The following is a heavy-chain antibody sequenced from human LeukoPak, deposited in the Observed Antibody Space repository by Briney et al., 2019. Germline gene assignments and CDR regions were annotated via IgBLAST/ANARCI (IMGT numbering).Heavy chain of an antibody. CDR1: GFTFSSYA. D-gene: IGHD6-19*01. CDR3: ARGRGFSSGWPVDTFDF. Sequence: GGSLRLSCAASGFTFSSYAMSWVRQPPGKGLEWVANIKQDGSERYYLDSVKGRFTFSRDNARNSLYAQMNSLRAEDTAVYYCARGRGFSSGWPVDTFDFWGQGAMVTVSA. J-gene: IGHJ3*01. V-gene: IGHV3-7*01. CDR2: IKQDGSER.